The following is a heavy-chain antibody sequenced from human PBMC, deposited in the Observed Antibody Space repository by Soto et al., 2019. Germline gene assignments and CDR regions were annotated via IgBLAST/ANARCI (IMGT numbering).Heavy chain of an antibody. CDR3: ARVYGGNVFDY. J-gene: IGHJ4*02. CDR1: GGSFSGYY. Sequence: QVQLQQWGAGLLKPSETLSLTCAVYGGSFSGYYWSWIRQPPGKGLEWIGKINHSGSTNYNPSLQSLVTISVDTSMNQFSLKLSSVTAADTAVYYCARVYGGNVFDYWGQGTLVTVSS. D-gene: IGHD4-17*01. V-gene: IGHV4-34*01. CDR2: INHSGST.